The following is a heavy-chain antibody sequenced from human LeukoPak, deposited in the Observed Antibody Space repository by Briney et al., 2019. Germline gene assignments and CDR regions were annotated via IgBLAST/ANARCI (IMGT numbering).Heavy chain of an antibody. V-gene: IGHV4-59*08. J-gene: IGHJ4*02. CDR3: ARQSPDSSGYYGPDELDY. CDR2: IYYSGST. D-gene: IGHD3-22*01. Sequence: SETLSLTCTVSGGSISSYYWSWIRQPPGKGLEWIGYIYYSGSTNYNPSLKSRVTISVDTSKNQFSLKLSSVTAADTAVYYCARQSPDSSGYYGPDELDYWGQGTLVTVSS. CDR1: GGSISSYY.